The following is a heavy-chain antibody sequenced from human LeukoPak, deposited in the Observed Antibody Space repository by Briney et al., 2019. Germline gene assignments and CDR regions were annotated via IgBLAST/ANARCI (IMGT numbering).Heavy chain of an antibody. CDR2: IYPGDSDT. CDR1: GYSFTSYW. Sequence: GESLKISCKGSGYSFTSYWIGWVRQMPGKGLKWMGIIYPGDSDTRYSPSFQGQVTISADKSISTAYLQWSSLKASDTAMYYCATVPTGRSEYDNSDYYPYFDYWGQGTLVTVSS. D-gene: IGHD3-22*01. J-gene: IGHJ4*02. V-gene: IGHV5-51*01. CDR3: ATVPTGRSEYDNSDYYPYFDY.